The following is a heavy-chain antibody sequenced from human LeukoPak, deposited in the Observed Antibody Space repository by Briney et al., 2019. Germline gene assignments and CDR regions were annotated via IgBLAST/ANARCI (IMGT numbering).Heavy chain of an antibody. J-gene: IGHJ3*02. CDR3: ARDWDYDILTGYRGHAFDI. V-gene: IGHV3-74*01. CDR2: INIDGSST. Sequence: GGSLRLSCAASGFTFSSYWMHWVRQAPGKGLVWVSRINIDGSSTSYADSVKGRFPILRDNAKNTVYLQMNSLRAEDTAVYYCARDWDYDILTGYRGHAFDIWGQGTMVTVSS. D-gene: IGHD3-9*01. CDR1: GFTFSSYW.